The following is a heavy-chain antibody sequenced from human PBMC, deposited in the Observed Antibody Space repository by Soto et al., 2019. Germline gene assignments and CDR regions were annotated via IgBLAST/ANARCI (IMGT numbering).Heavy chain of an antibody. CDR3: ARPQYAYYYGMDV. CDR2: INSDGSST. J-gene: IGHJ6*02. Sequence: GGPLRLSWAAAGLTFRSYGMHWVRQAPGKGLVWVSRINSDGSSTSYADSVKGRFTISRDNAKNTLYLQMNSLRAEDTAVYYCARPQYAYYYGMDVWGQGTTVTVSS. CDR1: GLTFRSYG. D-gene: IGHD2-8*01. V-gene: IGHV3-74*01.